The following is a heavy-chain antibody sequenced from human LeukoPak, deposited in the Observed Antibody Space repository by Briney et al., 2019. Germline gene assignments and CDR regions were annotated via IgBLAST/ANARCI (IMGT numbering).Heavy chain of an antibody. CDR2: IRYDGKTE. D-gene: IGHD2-21*02. Sequence: GGSLRLSCVVSGFIFSNYGMHWIRQAPGKGLEWVAFIRYDGKTEHYADSVKGRLTVSRDTSKNTLYLQVNSLRVEDTAVYYCVRDGMVTVPINYWGQGTLVTVSS. CDR3: VRDGMVTVPINY. J-gene: IGHJ4*02. CDR1: GFIFSNYG. V-gene: IGHV3-30*02.